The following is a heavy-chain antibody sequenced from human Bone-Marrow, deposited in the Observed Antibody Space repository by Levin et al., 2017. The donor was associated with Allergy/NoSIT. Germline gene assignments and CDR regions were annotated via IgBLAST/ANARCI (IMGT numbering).Heavy chain of an antibody. CDR2: INWKGNSM. J-gene: IGHJ6*02. D-gene: IGHD6-6*01. CDR1: GFTFDDYT. V-gene: IGHV3-9*01. Sequence: GGSLRLSCAASGFTFDDYTMHWVRQAPGKGLEWVSSINWKGNSMDYADSVKGRFTISGDNAKNSLSLHMNSLRAEDTALYYCAKDSRSSSSMDYYYYHGMDVWGQGTTVTVSS. CDR3: AKDSRSSSSMDYYYYHGMDV.